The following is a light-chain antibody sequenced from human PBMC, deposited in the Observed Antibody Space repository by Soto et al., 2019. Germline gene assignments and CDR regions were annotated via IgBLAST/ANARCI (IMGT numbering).Light chain of an antibody. J-gene: IGKJ1*01. CDR2: DAS. V-gene: IGKV3-11*01. CDR3: QQRSNWPPWT. CDR1: QSVSSY. Sequence: EIVLTQSPATLSLSPGERATLSGRASQSVSSYLAWYQQKPGQAPRLLIYDASNRATGIPARFSGSGSGSDFTLASSSLEPEDVAVYDGQQRSNWPPWTFGQGTKVEIK.